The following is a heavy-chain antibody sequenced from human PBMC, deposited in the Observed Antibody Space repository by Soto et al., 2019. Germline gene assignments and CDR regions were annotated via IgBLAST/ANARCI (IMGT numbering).Heavy chain of an antibody. CDR3: AKDGAPRYCSRSSCHPAGAY. V-gene: IGHV3-30*18. Sequence: QVLLVESGGGVVQPGRSLRLSCAGSGFTFSNYGLHWVGQAPGKGLDWVSFISFDGSHKYYADSVKGRFTISRDNSNNMLYLQMDSLTTEDTAVYYCAKDGAPRYCSRSSCHPAGAYWGQGTLVTVSS. CDR1: GFTFSNYG. J-gene: IGHJ4*02. D-gene: IGHD2-15*01. CDR2: ISFDGSHK.